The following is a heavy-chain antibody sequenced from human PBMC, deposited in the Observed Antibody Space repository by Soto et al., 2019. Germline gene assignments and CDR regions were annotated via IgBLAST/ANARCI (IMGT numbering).Heavy chain of an antibody. CDR1: GYTFTSYG. CDR2: ISAYNGNT. Sequence: ASVKVSCKASGYTFTSYGISWVRQAPGQGLEWMGWISAYNGNTNYAQKLQGRVTMTTDTSTSTAYMELRSLRSDDTAVYYCARDLGHDWNDLNPFDYWGQGTLVTVSS. D-gene: IGHD1-1*01. V-gene: IGHV1-18*01. J-gene: IGHJ4*02. CDR3: ARDLGHDWNDLNPFDY.